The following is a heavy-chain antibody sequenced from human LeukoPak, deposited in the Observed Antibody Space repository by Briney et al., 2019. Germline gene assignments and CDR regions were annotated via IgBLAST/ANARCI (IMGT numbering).Heavy chain of an antibody. CDR3: ATSLGPLAEY. CDR1: GFTFSRHW. D-gene: IGHD7-27*01. CDR2: INSDASDT. J-gene: IGHJ4*02. Sequence: GGSLRLSCAASGFTFSRHWMHWVRQAPGKGLVWISRINSDASDTNYADFVKGRFTISRDNAKNTLYLQMSSLKGEDTAVYYCATSLGPLAEYWGQGTLVTVSS. V-gene: IGHV3-74*01.